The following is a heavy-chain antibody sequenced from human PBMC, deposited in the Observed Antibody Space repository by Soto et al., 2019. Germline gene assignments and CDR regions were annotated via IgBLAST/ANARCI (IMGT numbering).Heavy chain of an antibody. J-gene: IGHJ3*01. D-gene: IGHD3-3*02. Sequence: AASVKVSCKASGYIFSSFYINWVRQAPGQGLEWMGWTSGYSGNSKYAQKFQGRVTMTTDTSTNTGYMEMRSLTSDDTAVYYCARDIFGHVDEFDLRGQGTMVTVSS. CDR1: GYIFSSFY. V-gene: IGHV1-18*01. CDR2: TSGYSGNS. CDR3: ARDIFGHVDEFDL.